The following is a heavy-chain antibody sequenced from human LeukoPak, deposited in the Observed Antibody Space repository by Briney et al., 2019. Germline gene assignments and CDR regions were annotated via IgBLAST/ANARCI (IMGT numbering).Heavy chain of an antibody. D-gene: IGHD2-2*01. CDR2: IYYSGST. CDR1: GGSISSSGYY. V-gene: IGHV4-39*01. CDR3: ARSQVVPAAKTAWFDP. J-gene: IGHJ5*02. Sequence: SETLSLTCSVSGGSISSSGYYWAWIRQSPGKGLEWIGSIYYSGSTYYNPSLKSRVTISVDTSKNQFSLKLSSVTAADTAVYYCARSQVVPAAKTAWFDPWGQGTLVTVSS.